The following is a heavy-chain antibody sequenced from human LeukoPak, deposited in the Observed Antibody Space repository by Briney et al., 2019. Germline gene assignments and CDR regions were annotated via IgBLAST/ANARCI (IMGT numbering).Heavy chain of an antibody. J-gene: IGHJ4*02. Sequence: PGGSLRLTCAASGFPFNSFWMHWVRQAPGKGLVWVSDMNEYSTTIRYADSVKGRLTISRDNAKSILYLQMNNLRAEDTAMYFCARGGVNLVDHWGQGTLVTVSS. V-gene: IGHV3-74*01. CDR1: GFPFNSFW. CDR3: ARGGVNLVDH. D-gene: IGHD1-14*01. CDR2: MNEYSTTI.